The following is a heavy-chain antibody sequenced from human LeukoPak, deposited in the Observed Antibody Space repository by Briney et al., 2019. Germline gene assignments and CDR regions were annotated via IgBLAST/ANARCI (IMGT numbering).Heavy chain of an antibody. CDR3: ARSYYDSTGYYLAEYFQH. D-gene: IGHD3-22*01. Sequence: GGSLRLSCAASGFTFSIYAMDWVRQAPGKGLEWVALISYDGNNKYYADSVKGRFTISRDNSKNTLYLQMNSLRAEDTAIYYCARSYYDSTGYYLAEYFQHWGQGTLVTVSS. V-gene: IGHV3-30-3*01. CDR2: ISYDGNNK. J-gene: IGHJ1*01. CDR1: GFTFSIYA.